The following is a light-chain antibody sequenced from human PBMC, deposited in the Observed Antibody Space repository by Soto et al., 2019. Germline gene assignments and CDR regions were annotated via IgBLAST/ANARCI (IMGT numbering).Light chain of an antibody. CDR1: QSVSSY. Sequence: EIVLTQSPATLSLSPGERATLSCRASQSVSSYLAWYQHKPGQAPRLLIYDASNRATGIPARFSGSGSGTDFTLTISSLEPEDFAVYSCQQRADWPPLPFGGATKVEIK. V-gene: IGKV3-11*01. J-gene: IGKJ4*01. CDR2: DAS. CDR3: QQRADWPPLP.